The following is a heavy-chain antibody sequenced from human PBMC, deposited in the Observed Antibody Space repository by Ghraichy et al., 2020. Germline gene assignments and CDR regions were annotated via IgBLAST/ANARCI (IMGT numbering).Heavy chain of an antibody. CDR2: VHNIGGGT. CDR1: GGSLTGERSD. J-gene: IGHJ2*01. V-gene: IGHV4-61*02. CDR3: AKGGNGSFDV. D-gene: IGHD3-16*01. Sequence: SETLSLTCSLFGGSLTGERSDWSWIRQPAGKGLEWIGRVHNIGGGTNYNPSLRSRVVISRNSLNEFSLTLRSVTAADTAVYYCAKGGNGSFDVWGRGILVTVS.